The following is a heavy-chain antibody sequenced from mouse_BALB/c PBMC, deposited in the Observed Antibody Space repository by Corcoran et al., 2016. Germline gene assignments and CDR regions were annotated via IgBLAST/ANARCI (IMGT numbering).Heavy chain of an antibody. CDR1: GYTFTDSV. J-gene: IGHJ2*01. V-gene: IGHV1-77*01. CDR3: GLQYYIDS. CDR2: IFPGSGST. Sequence: QVQLQQSGPELVKPGASVKMSCKASGYTFTDSVIRWVQQSSGQGLEWMGEIFPGSGSTYYNEKFKGKATLTADKSSNTAYMQLSSLTSEVSAVYICGLQYYIDSGGQGTTLAVSA.